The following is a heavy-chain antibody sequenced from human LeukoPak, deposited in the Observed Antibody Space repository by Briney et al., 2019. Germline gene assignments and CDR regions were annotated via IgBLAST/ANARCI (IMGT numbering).Heavy chain of an antibody. V-gene: IGHV4-4*07. D-gene: IGHD6-19*01. J-gene: IGHJ4*02. CDR2: IFSRGGA. Sequence: PSETLSLTCAVSGGSITSFFWTWLRQPAGEGLQYIGRIFSRGGANYNPSLQSRVAMSVDTSQNLFSLKLTSVTAADTAVYFCARVATPDVSSPLDFWGQGILVTVSS. CDR3: ARVATPDVSSPLDF. CDR1: GGSITSFF.